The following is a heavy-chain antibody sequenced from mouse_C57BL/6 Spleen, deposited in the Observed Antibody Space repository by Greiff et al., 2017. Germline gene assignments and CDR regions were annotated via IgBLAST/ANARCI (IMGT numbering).Heavy chain of an antibody. J-gene: IGHJ2*01. Sequence: QVQLQQPGAELVKPGASVKLSCKASGYTFTSYWMHWVKQRPGQGLEWIGEIDPSDSYTNYNQKFKGKSTLTVDKSSSTAYMQLSSLTSEDSAVYYCARWVRYFDYWGQGTTLTVSS. V-gene: IGHV1-69*01. CDR1: GYTFTSYW. CDR2: IDPSDSYT. CDR3: ARWVRYFDY. D-gene: IGHD2-14*01.